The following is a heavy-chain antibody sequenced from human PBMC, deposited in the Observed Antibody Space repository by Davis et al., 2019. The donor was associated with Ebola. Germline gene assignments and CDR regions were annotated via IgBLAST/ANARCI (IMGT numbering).Heavy chain of an antibody. Sequence: ASVKVSCKASGYTFNSHYMHWVRQAPGQGLEWVGIITPSSGSTSYSQSLRGRLTMTADPSTNTLYMELSSLRSEDTAVYYCARVRPDYYDHSGSSYFFDYWGQGALVTVSS. CDR2: ITPSSGST. D-gene: IGHD3-22*01. V-gene: IGHV1-46*02. CDR3: ARVRPDYYDHSGSSYFFDY. J-gene: IGHJ4*02. CDR1: GYTFNSHY.